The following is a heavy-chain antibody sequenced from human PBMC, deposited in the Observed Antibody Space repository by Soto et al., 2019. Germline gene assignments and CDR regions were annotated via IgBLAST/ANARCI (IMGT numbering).Heavy chain of an antibody. D-gene: IGHD3-9*01. CDR2: ISSSSSTI. Sequence: GGSLRLSCAASGFTFSSYSMNWVRQAPGKGLEWVSYISSSSSTIYYADSVKGRFTISRDNAKNSLYLQMNSLRDEDTAVYYCARDSSGGYAISTGPYGMDVWGQGTTVTVSS. CDR3: ARDSSGGYAISTGPYGMDV. J-gene: IGHJ6*02. CDR1: GFTFSSYS. V-gene: IGHV3-48*02.